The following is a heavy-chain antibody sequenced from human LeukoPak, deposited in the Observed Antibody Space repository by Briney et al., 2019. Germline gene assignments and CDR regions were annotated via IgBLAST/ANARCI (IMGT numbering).Heavy chain of an antibody. J-gene: IGHJ6*02. Sequence: PGGSLRLSCAASGFTFSSYEMNWVLQAPGKGLEWVSYISSSGSTIYYADSVKGRFTISRDNANNSLYLQMNSLRDEDTAVYYCARDDYGDYVIPYYYYGMDVWGQGTTVTVSS. V-gene: IGHV3-48*03. D-gene: IGHD4-17*01. CDR3: ARDDYGDYVIPYYYYGMDV. CDR1: GFTFSSYE. CDR2: ISSSGSTI.